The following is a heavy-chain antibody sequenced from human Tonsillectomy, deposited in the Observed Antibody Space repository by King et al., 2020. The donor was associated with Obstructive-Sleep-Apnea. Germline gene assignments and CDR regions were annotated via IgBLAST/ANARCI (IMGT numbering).Heavy chain of an antibody. CDR2: ISTDGSNK. V-gene: IGHV3-30-3*01. CDR1: GFTFSSYP. J-gene: IGHJ4*02. D-gene: IGHD6-13*01. Sequence: VQLVESGGGVVQPGRSLRLSCAVSGFTFSSYPMHWVRQAPGKGLELVAIISTDGSNKYYADSVKGRFTISRDNSKNTLNLQMTDLRAEDTAVYYCARGRGSWSFDYWGQGTLVTVSS. CDR3: ARGRGSWSFDY.